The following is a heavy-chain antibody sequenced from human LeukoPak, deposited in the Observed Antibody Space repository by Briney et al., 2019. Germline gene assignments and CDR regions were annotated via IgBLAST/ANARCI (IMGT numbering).Heavy chain of an antibody. CDR1: GFTFSSFW. J-gene: IGHJ4*02. V-gene: IGHV3-7*01. CDR3: ARVRGSGWRFDY. Sequence: GGSLRLSCAASGFTFSSFWITWVRQAPGKGLEWVANIKEDGSEKYYGASVQGRFTISRDNAKNSLYLQMNSLRVEDTAVYYCARVRGSGWRFDYWGQGTLVTVSS. D-gene: IGHD6-25*01. CDR2: IKEDGSEK.